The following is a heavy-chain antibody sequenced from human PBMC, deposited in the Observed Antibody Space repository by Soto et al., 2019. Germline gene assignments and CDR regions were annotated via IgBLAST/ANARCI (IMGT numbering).Heavy chain of an antibody. CDR2: IYYSGST. CDR3: ARDNVVVVPAAIPGVGNGMDV. Sequence: QVQLQESGPGLVKPSQTLSLTCTVSGGSISSGGYYWSRIRQHPGKGLEWIGYIYYSGSTYYNPSLKSRVTLSVDTSKNQFSLKLSSVTAADTAVYYCARDNVVVVPAAIPGVGNGMDVWGQGTTVTVSS. CDR1: GGSISSGGYY. J-gene: IGHJ6*02. D-gene: IGHD2-2*02. V-gene: IGHV4-31*03.